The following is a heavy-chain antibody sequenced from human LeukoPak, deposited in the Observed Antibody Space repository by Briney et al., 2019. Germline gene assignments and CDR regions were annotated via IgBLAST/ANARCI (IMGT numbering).Heavy chain of an antibody. V-gene: IGHV3-30*02. CDR3: AKGLVVFVEFFEY. Sequence: GGSLRLSCAASGFRFSTYGMHWVRQAPGKGLEWVAFIQNDGSNQFYVDSVKGRFTISRDNSKNTIYLQMSSLRPEDSAICYCAKGLVVFVEFFEYWGQGALVTVSS. D-gene: IGHD2-2*01. J-gene: IGHJ4*02. CDR1: GFRFSTYG. CDR2: IQNDGSNQ.